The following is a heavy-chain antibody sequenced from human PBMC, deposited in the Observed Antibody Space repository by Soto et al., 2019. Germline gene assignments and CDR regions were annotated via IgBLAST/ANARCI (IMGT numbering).Heavy chain of an antibody. CDR2: IKQDRSEK. Sequence: SLRLSCVASGFTFSRFWMTWVRQAPGKGLEWVANIKQDRSEKNYVDFVKGRFTISRDNAKNSLFLQMSSLRADDTAVYYCARDLAGLDYWGQGTLVTVSS. J-gene: IGHJ4*02. V-gene: IGHV3-7*05. CDR3: ARDLAGLDY. CDR1: GFTFSRFW.